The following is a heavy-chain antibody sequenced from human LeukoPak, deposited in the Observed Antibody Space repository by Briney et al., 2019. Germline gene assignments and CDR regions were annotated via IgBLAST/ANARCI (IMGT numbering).Heavy chain of an antibody. CDR2: INPNSGGT. Sequence: GASVKVSCKASGYTFTGYYMHWARQAPGQGLEWMGWINPNSGGTNYAQKFQGRVTMTRDTSISTAYMELSRLRSDDTAVYYCARWWGIAVAADYWGQGTLVTVSS. CDR3: ARWWGIAVAADY. CDR1: GYTFTGYY. J-gene: IGHJ4*02. D-gene: IGHD6-19*01. V-gene: IGHV1-2*02.